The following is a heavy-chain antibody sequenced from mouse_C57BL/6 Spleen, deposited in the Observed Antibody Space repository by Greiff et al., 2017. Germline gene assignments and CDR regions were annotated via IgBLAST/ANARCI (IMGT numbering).Heavy chain of an antibody. CDR1: GFTFSSYG. Sequence: EVQLVESGGDLVKPGGSLKLSCAASGFTFSSYGMSWVRQTPDKSLEWVATISSGGSYTYYPDSVKGRFTISRDNAKNTLYLQMSSLKSEDTAMYYCARQGLGQGGYGFDYWGQGTTLTVSS. CDR2: ISSGGSYT. CDR3: ARQGLGQGGYGFDY. J-gene: IGHJ2*01. V-gene: IGHV5-6*01. D-gene: IGHD4-1*01.